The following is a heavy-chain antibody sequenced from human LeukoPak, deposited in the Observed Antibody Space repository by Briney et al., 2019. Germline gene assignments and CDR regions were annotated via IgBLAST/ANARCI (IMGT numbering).Heavy chain of an antibody. D-gene: IGHD6-13*01. V-gene: IGHV1-2*04. Sequence: GASVKVSCKASGYTLTGYYMHWVRQAPGQGLEWMGWINPNSGGTNYAQKFQGWVTMTRDTSISTAYMELSRLRSDDTAVYYCAREQQLVGGGNWFDPWGQGTLVTVSS. CDR1: GYTLTGYY. J-gene: IGHJ5*02. CDR2: INPNSGGT. CDR3: AREQQLVGGGNWFDP.